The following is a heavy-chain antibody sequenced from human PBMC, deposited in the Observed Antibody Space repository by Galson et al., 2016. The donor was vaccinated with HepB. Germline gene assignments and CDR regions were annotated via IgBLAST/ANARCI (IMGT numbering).Heavy chain of an antibody. CDR2: IWFDGSNK. J-gene: IGHJ3*02. Sequence: SLRLSCAASGFMFSSYAMHWVRQAPGKGLEWVAVIWFDGSNKYYTDSVEGRFTISRDNSKNTLYLQMNSLRAEDTYVYYCAKNFGDCVGDTFDMWGQGTMVTVAS. D-gene: IGHD4-17*01. V-gene: IGHV3-33*03. CDR1: GFMFSSYA. CDR3: AKNFGDCVGDTFDM.